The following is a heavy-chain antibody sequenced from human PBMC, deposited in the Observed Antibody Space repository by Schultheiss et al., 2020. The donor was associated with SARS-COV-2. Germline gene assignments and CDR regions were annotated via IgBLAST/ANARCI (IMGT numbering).Heavy chain of an antibody. CDR3: AREEGYYSNYVRGGY. CDR1: GFTFSSYW. Sequence: GGSLRLSCAASGFTFSSYWMSWVRQAPGKGLEWVANIKQDGSEKYYVDSVKGRFTISRDNAKNSLYLQMNSLRAEDTAVYYCAREEGYYSNYVRGGYWGQGTLVTVSS. CDR2: IKQDGSEK. J-gene: IGHJ4*02. V-gene: IGHV3-7*03. D-gene: IGHD4-11*01.